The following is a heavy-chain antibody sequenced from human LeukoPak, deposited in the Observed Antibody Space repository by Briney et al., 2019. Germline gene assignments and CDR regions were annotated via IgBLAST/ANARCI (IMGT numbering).Heavy chain of an antibody. D-gene: IGHD3-10*01. Sequence: PGRSLRLSCVASGFTFSSYGMHWVRQAPGKGPEWVAFIRYDGSNKYYADSVKGRFTISRDNSKNTLYLQMNSLRAEDTAVYYCAKGYYGSGSYSPLDYWGQGTLVTVSS. CDR3: AKGYYGSGSYSPLDY. CDR2: IRYDGSNK. V-gene: IGHV3-30*02. J-gene: IGHJ4*02. CDR1: GFTFSSYG.